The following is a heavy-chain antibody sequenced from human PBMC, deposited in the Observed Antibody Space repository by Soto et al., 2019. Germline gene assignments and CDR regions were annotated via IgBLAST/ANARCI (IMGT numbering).Heavy chain of an antibody. V-gene: IGHV2-5*01. J-gene: IGHJ5*02. Sequence: QITLKESGPTLVKPTQTLTLTCSFSGFSLSTSGRGVGWIRQPPGKALEWLALIYWNDDERHNPSLKNRVTITKDTYKNQVVLTLTNMDPVDTATYYCAHRGYGDYPRDNWFDPWGQGTLVTVSS. CDR2: IYWNDDE. CDR3: AHRGYGDYPRDNWFDP. D-gene: IGHD4-17*01. CDR1: GFSLSTSGRG.